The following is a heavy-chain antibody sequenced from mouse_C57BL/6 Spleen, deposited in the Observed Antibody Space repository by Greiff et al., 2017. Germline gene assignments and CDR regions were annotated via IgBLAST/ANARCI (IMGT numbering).Heavy chain of an antibody. CDR1: GFNIKDDY. D-gene: IGHD2-3*01. J-gene: IGHJ3*01. Sequence: EVQLQESGAELVRPGASVKLSCTASGFNIKDDYMHWVKQRPEQGLEWIGWIDPENGDTEYASKFQGKATITADTSSNTAYLQLSSLTSEDTAVYYCTHYDGYWFAYWGQGTLVTVSA. CDR3: THYDGYWFAY. V-gene: IGHV14-4*01. CDR2: IDPENGDT.